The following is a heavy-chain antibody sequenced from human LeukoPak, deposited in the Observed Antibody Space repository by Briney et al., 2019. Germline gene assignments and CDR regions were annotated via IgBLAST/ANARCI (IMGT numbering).Heavy chain of an antibody. D-gene: IGHD3-22*01. V-gene: IGHV3-30-3*01. J-gene: IGHJ2*01. CDR2: ISYDGSNK. CDR3: AKGPNSSGYYPYWYFDL. Sequence: GGSLRLSCAASGFTFSGYAMHWVRQVPGKGLEWVAVISYDGSNKYYADSVKGRFTISRDNSKNTLYLQMNSLRAEDTAVYYCAKGPNSSGYYPYWYFDLWGRGTLVTVSS. CDR1: GFTFSGYA.